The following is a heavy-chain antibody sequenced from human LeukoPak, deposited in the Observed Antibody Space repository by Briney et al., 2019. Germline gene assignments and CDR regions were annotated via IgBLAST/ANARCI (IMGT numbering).Heavy chain of an antibody. V-gene: IGHV4-30-4*01. CDR1: GGSISSGDYY. CDR3: ARRPGLLTGLDY. J-gene: IGHJ4*02. D-gene: IGHD3-9*01. Sequence: SQTLSLTCTVSGGSISSGDYYWSWIRQPPGKGLEWIGYIYYSGSTYYNPSLKSRVTISVDTSKNQFSLKLSSVTAADTAVYYCARRPGLLTGLDYWGQGTLVTVSS. CDR2: IYYSGST.